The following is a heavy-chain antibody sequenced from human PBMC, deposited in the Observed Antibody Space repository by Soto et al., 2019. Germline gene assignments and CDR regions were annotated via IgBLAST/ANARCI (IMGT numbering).Heavy chain of an antibody. J-gene: IGHJ6*02. CDR1: GFTFSSYE. D-gene: IGHD3-22*01. CDR3: ARDLRLYDSRGYYYHYHYRMDV. CDR2: ISSSGSTI. V-gene: IGHV3-48*03. Sequence: GGSLRLSCAASGFTFSSYEMNWVRQAPGKGLEWVSYISSSGSTIYYADSVKGRFTISRDNAKNSLYLQMNSLRAEDTAVYYCARDLRLYDSRGYYYHYHYRMDVWGQGTTLTVSS.